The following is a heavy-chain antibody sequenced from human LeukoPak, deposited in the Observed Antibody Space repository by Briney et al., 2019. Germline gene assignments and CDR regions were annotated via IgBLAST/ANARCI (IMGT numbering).Heavy chain of an antibody. V-gene: IGHV3-7*01. Sequence: GGSLRLSCAASGFTLSDFWMKWVRQAPGKGREWVASIKQDGREKYYVDSVKGRFSTSRDNAKNSLHLQMNSLRAEDTSVYYCARDHTVDGLVFDYWGQGILVTVSS. CDR2: IKQDGREK. D-gene: IGHD6-19*01. CDR3: ARDHTVDGLVFDY. CDR1: GFTLSDFW. J-gene: IGHJ4*02.